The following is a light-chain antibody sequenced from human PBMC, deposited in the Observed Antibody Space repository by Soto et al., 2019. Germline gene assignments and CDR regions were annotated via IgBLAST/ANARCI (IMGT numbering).Light chain of an antibody. CDR1: QSVNNN. J-gene: IGKJ4*01. CDR2: GAS. Sequence: EIVMTQSPATLSVSPGERATLSCRASQSVNNNLAWYQQKPGQAPRLLIYGASARATGIPARFSGSGSGTEFTLTIRSLQSEDFAVYYCYQYNNWPLTFGGGTKVEIK. V-gene: IGKV3-15*01. CDR3: YQYNNWPLT.